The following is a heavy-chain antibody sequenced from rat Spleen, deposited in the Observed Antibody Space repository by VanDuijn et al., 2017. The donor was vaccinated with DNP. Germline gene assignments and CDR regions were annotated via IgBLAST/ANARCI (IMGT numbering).Heavy chain of an antibody. Sequence: EVQLVESGGGLVQPGRSVKLSCAASGFTFSNYDMAWVRQAPTKGLEWVASINYDGGNTYYRDSVKGRFTISRDNARSSLYLQMDSLRSEDTATYYCTTDNWFAYWGQGTLVTVSS. CDR2: INYDGGNT. CDR3: TTDNWFAY. CDR1: GFTFSNYD. J-gene: IGHJ3*01. V-gene: IGHV5-20*01.